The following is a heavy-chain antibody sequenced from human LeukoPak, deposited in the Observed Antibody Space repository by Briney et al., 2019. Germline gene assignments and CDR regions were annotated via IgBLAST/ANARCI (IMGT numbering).Heavy chain of an antibody. CDR2: ISSSSSTI. J-gene: IGHJ4*02. V-gene: IGHV3-48*04. CDR1: GFTFSSYS. CDR3: AREFYVELYDSSGLDY. Sequence: GGSLRLSCAASGFTFSSYSMNWVRQAPGKGLEWVSYISSSSSTIYYADSVKGRFTISRDNAKNSLYLQMNSLRAEDTAVYYCAREFYVELYDSSGLDYWGQGTLVTVSS. D-gene: IGHD3-22*01.